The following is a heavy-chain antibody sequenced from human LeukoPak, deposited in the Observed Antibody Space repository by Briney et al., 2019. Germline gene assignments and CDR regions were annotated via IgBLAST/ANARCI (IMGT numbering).Heavy chain of an antibody. V-gene: IGHV3-21*01. CDR1: GFTFSSYS. D-gene: IGHD6-13*01. Sequence: PGGSLRLSCAASGFTFSSYSMNWVRQAPGKGLEWVASISSSSSYIYYADSVKGRFTISRDNAKNSLYLQMNSLRAEDTAVYYCAREIGSSWYYFDYWGQGTLVTVSP. J-gene: IGHJ4*02. CDR2: ISSSSSYI. CDR3: AREIGSSWYYFDY.